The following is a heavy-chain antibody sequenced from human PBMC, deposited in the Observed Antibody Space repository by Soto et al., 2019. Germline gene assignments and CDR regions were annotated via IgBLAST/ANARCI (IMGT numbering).Heavy chain of an antibody. Sequence: ASVKVSCKVSGYTLTELYMLGARKPPGKDIEWMGSFDPEDAESSHAQKIQGRVTWAEDRSTDPIYMEQSSLRFEDTAVYYGAAGNTPYDSYGMDVWGQGPTVTVS. CDR2: FDPEDAES. CDR1: GYTLTELY. CDR3: AAGNTPYDSYGMDV. J-gene: IGHJ6*02. V-gene: IGHV1-24*01. D-gene: IGHD5-12*01.